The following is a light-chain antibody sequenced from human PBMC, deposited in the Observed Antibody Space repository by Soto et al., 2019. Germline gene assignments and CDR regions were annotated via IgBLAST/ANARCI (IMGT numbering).Light chain of an antibody. J-gene: IGLJ2*01. CDR1: SSDVGGYNY. CDR3: SSYASSSIGV. V-gene: IGLV2-8*01. CDR2: EVS. Sequence: QSALTQPPSASGSPGQSVTISCTGTSSDVGGYNYVSWYQQHPGKAPKLMIYEVSKRHSGVPDRFSGSKSGNTASLTVSVLQAEDEADYYCSSYASSSIGVFGGGTKVTVL.